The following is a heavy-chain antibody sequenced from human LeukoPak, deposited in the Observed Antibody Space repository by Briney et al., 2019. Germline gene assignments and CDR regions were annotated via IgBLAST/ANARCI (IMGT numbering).Heavy chain of an antibody. CDR1: GFTFTAYA. Sequence: GGSLRLSCAASGFTFTAYAMSWVRQAPGKGLGWVSYISGSSDPTYNAHSVKGRFTISRHNTKNTLFLQMNSLRAEDTAVYYCVKMSGTYGTSARVLASWGQGTPVAVSS. CDR3: VKMSGTYGTSARVLAS. V-gene: IGHV3-23*01. J-gene: IGHJ4*02. D-gene: IGHD1-1*01. CDR2: ISGSSDPT.